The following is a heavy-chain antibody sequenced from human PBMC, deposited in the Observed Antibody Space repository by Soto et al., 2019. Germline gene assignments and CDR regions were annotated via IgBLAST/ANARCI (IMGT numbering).Heavy chain of an antibody. Sequence: GGSLRLSCAASGFTFSSYSMNWVRQAPGKGLEWVSSISGSSSYIYYADSVKGRFTISRDNAKNSLYLQMNSLRAEDTAVYYCAREVATITHNWFDPWGQGTLVTVSS. CDR3: AREVATITHNWFDP. CDR2: ISGSSSYI. J-gene: IGHJ5*02. V-gene: IGHV3-21*01. CDR1: GFTFSSYS. D-gene: IGHD5-12*01.